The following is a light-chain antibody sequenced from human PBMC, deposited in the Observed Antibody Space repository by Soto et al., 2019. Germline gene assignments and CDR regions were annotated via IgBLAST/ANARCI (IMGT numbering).Light chain of an antibody. J-gene: IGLJ1*01. CDR3: QSYDTSLRDYV. Sequence: QSVLTQPPSVSGAPGQRVTISCTGSSSNIGAYYDVHWYQQVPGTAPKLLIFSNTNRPSGVPDRFSGSKSGTSASLAITGVQAEAEADYYCQSYDTSLRDYVFGTGTKVTVL. CDR2: SNT. CDR1: SSNIGAYYD. V-gene: IGLV1-40*01.